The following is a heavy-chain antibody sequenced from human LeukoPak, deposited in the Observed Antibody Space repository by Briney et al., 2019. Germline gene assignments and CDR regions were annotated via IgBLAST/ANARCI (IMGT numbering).Heavy chain of an antibody. CDR2: IYHSGST. CDR3: ARDGDLSSGWRQRQYNWFDP. Sequence: SGTLSLTCAVSGDSISSTNWWSWVRQPPEKGLEWIGDIYHSGSTNYNPSLESRVTISLDKSKNQFSLKLSSVTAADTAVYYCARDGDLSSGWRQRQYNWFDPWGQGTLVTVSS. V-gene: IGHV4-4*02. CDR1: GDSISSTNW. D-gene: IGHD6-19*01. J-gene: IGHJ5*02.